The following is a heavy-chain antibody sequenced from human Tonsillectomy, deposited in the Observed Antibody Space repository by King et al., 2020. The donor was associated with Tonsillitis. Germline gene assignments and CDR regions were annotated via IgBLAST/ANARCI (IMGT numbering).Heavy chain of an antibody. D-gene: IGHD3-22*01. CDR1: GGSVSSGSYY. CDR2: IYYSGST. CDR3: ARARYDSSGYSDY. Sequence: QLQESGPGLVKPSETLSLTCTVSGGSVSSGSYYWSWIRQPPGKGLEWIGYIYYSGSTNYNPPLKSRVTISVDTSKNQFSLKLSSVTAADTAVYYCARARYDSSGYSDYWGQGTLVTVSS. V-gene: IGHV4-61*01. J-gene: IGHJ4*02.